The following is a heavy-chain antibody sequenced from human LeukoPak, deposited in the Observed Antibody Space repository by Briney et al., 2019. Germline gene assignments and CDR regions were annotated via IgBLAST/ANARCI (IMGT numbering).Heavy chain of an antibody. J-gene: IGHJ1*01. CDR1: GFTFSDYY. CDR2: ISSSSSDT. Sequence: PGGSLRLSCAASGFTFSDYYLTWIRQAPGKGLEWVSYISSSSSDTNYADSVRGRLTISRDNANKSLYLQMNSLRDEDTAVYYCARMGATWYFQHWGQGALVTVSS. D-gene: IGHD1-26*01. CDR3: ARMGATWYFQH. V-gene: IGHV3-11*06.